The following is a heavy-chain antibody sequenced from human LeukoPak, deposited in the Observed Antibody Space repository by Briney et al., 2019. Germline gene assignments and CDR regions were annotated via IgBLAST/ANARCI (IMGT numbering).Heavy chain of an antibody. CDR3: ARDSYYGSGSRGDFDY. D-gene: IGHD3-10*01. CDR1: GFTFSSYG. CDR2: IWYDGSNK. V-gene: IGHV3-33*01. Sequence: PGRSLRLSCAASGFTFSSYGMHWVRQAPGKGLEWVGIIWYDGSNKYYADSVKGRFTISRDNSKNTLYLQMNSLRVEDTAVYYCARDSYYGSGSRGDFDYWGQGTLVTVSS. J-gene: IGHJ4*02.